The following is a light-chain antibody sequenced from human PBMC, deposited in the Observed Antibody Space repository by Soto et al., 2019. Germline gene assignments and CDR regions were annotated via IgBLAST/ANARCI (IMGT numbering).Light chain of an antibody. J-gene: IGLJ2*01. Sequence: QSALTQPASVSGSPGQSITISCTGTSSDVGGYNYVSWYQQHPGKAPKLMIYDVSNRPSGVSNRSSGSKSGNTASLTISGLQAEDEADYYCNSYTSSRTLVFGGGTKLTVL. CDR1: SSDVGGYNY. CDR2: DVS. CDR3: NSYTSSRTLV. V-gene: IGLV2-14*01.